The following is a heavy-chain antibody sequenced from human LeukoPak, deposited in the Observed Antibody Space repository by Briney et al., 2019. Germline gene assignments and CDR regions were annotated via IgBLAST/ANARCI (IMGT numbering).Heavy chain of an antibody. CDR3: ARFYDSSGWL. J-gene: IGHJ4*02. V-gene: IGHV4-61*02. Sequence: PSETLSLTCTVSGGSISSGSYYWSWIRQPAGKGLEWIGRIYTSGSTNYNPSLKSRVTISVDTSKNQFSLKLSSVTAADTAVYYCARFYDSSGWLWGQGTLVTVSS. CDR2: IYTSGST. D-gene: IGHD3-22*01. CDR1: GGSISSGSYY.